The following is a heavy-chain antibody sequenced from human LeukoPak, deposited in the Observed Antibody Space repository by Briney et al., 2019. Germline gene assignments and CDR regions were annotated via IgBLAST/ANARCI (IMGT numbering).Heavy chain of an antibody. Sequence: GGSLRLSCAASGFTFSNYWMSWVRRRPGRGRGRVGFIRSKAYGGTTEYAASVKGRFSISRDDSKNTLYLQMNSLKTEDTAVYYCTTYVEMATIIVYFDYWGQGTLVTVSS. CDR1: GFTFSNYW. CDR2: IRSKAYGGTT. V-gene: IGHV3-49*04. CDR3: TTYVEMATIIVYFDY. J-gene: IGHJ4*02. D-gene: IGHD5-24*01.